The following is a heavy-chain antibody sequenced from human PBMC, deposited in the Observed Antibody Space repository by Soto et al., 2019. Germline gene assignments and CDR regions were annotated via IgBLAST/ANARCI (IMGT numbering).Heavy chain of an antibody. Sequence: QITLKESGPTLVKPTQTLTQTCTLSGFSLTTSGVDVGWIRQPPGKALEWLALIYWDDDKRYNPSLRSRLTITKDTSKNQVVLTMTNMDPVDTATYYCAHRLTLNSDWNYGRFDYWGQGTLVTVSS. CDR1: GFSLTTSGVD. CDR2: IYWDDDK. J-gene: IGHJ4*02. V-gene: IGHV2-5*02. CDR3: AHRLTLNSDWNYGRFDY. D-gene: IGHD1-1*01.